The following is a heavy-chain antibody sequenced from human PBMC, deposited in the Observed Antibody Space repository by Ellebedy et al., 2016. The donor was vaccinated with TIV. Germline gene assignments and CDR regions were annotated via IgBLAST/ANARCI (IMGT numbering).Heavy chain of an antibody. CDR1: GFTFSNYN. CDR2: IRSTGSDK. D-gene: IGHD2-15*01. Sequence: PGGSLRLSCVASGFTFSNYNMNWVRQSPGKGLEWVSSIRSTGSDKYYAESVKGRFTISRDNAQDTLFLQMNSLRAEDTAVYFCSRGLSTPDSWGQGTLVIVSS. J-gene: IGHJ4*02. CDR3: SRGLSTPDS. V-gene: IGHV3-21*06.